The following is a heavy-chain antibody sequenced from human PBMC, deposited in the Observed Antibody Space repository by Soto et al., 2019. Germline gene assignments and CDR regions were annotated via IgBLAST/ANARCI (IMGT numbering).Heavy chain of an antibody. D-gene: IGHD3-3*01. J-gene: IGHJ5*02. CDR2: IYYSGST. Sequence: TLSLTCTVSGGSISSGDYYWSWIRQPPGKGLEWIGYIYYSGSTYYNPSLKSRVTISVDTSKNQFSLKLSSVTAADTAVYYCAREFMEPRADWFDPWGQGTLVTVSS. CDR1: GGSISSGDYY. CDR3: AREFMEPRADWFDP. V-gene: IGHV4-30-4*01.